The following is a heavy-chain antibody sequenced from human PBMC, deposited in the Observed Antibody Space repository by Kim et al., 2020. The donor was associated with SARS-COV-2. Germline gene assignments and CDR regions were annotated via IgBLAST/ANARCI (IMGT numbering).Heavy chain of an antibody. D-gene: IGHD6-19*01. Sequence: DYAAPVQGRFTISRDDSKNTLYLQMNSLKTEDTAVYYCTPAIAVADTFDYWGQGTLVTVSS. V-gene: IGHV3-15*01. CDR3: TPAIAVADTFDY. J-gene: IGHJ4*02.